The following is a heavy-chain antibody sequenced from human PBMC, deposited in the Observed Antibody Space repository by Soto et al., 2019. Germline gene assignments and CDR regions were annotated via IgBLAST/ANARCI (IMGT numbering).Heavy chain of an antibody. CDR2: ISGNGGST. CDR3: AKRGSGSQFDY. Sequence: EVQLLESGGGLVQPGGSLRLSCAASGFTFSSYAMSWVRQAPGKGLEWVSVISGNGGSTYYADSVEGRFTISRDNSKNTLYLQMNSLRAEDTAVYHCAKRGSGSQFDYWGQGTLVTVSS. V-gene: IGHV3-23*01. J-gene: IGHJ4*02. CDR1: GFTFSSYA. D-gene: IGHD1-26*01.